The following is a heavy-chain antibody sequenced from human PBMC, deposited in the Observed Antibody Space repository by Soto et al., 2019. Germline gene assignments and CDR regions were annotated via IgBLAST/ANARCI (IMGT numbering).Heavy chain of an antibody. CDR3: ARGGYCSSPSCYLGWFDP. CDR1: GYTFTSYA. J-gene: IGHJ5*02. CDR2: LNAGNGNT. V-gene: IGHV1-3*01. D-gene: IGHD2-2*01. Sequence: QVQLVQSGAEVKKPGASVKVSCKASGYTFTSYAMHWVRQAPGQRLEWMGWLNAGNGNTKYSQKFQGRVTITRDTSASTAYMELSSLRSEGTAVYYCARGGYCSSPSCYLGWFDPWGQGTLVTVSS.